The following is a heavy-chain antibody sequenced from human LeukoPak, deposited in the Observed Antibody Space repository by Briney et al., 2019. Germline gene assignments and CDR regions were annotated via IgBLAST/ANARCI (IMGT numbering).Heavy chain of an antibody. J-gene: IGHJ4*02. CDR3: ARVGIQLWSNFDY. Sequence: KASETLSLTCTVSGGSISSYYWSWIRQPPGKGLEWIGYIYYSGSTNYNPSLKSRVTISVDTSKNQFSLKLSSVTAADTAVYYCARVGIQLWSNFDYWGQGTLVTVSS. V-gene: IGHV4-59*01. D-gene: IGHD5-18*01. CDR2: IYYSGST. CDR1: GGSISSYY.